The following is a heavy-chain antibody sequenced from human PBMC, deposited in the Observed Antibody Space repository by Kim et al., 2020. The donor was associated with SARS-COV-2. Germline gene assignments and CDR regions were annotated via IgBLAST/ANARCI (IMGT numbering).Heavy chain of an antibody. Sequence: ASVKVSCKASGNIFNRYVMHWVHQAPGQSLEWMGWINAVNGNTKYSQKFQGRVTITWDTSARTAYMDLSSLTSEDTAVYYCARGFCNDVNCFNWFDPWGQGTLVTVSS. CDR1: GNIFNRYV. D-gene: IGHD2-15*01. J-gene: IGHJ5*02. CDR3: ARGFCNDVNCFNWFDP. V-gene: IGHV1-3*01. CDR2: INAVNGNT.